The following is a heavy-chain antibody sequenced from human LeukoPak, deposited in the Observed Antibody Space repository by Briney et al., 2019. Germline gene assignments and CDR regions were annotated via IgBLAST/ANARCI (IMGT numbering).Heavy chain of an antibody. CDR2: VDPEDGET. CDR3: ATVGILMVYAA. V-gene: IGHV1-69-2*01. D-gene: IGHD2-8*01. CDR1: GYTFTDYH. Sequence: ASVKVSCKVSGYTFTDYHMHWVQQAPGKGLEWMGLVDPEDGETIYAEKFQGRVTITADTSTDTAYMELSSLRSEDTAVYYCATVGILMVYAAWGQGTLVTVSS. J-gene: IGHJ4*02.